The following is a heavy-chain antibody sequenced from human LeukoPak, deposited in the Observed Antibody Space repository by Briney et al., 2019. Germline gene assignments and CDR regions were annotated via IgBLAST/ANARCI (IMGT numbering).Heavy chain of an antibody. D-gene: IGHD6-19*01. Sequence: PGGSLRLSCAASGFTFSSYAMNWVRQAPGKGLEWVSTISASGGGTYYADSVKGRFTISRDNSRSTLYLQMNSLRADDTAVYYRAKDHRSSGWSPMDYWGQGTLVTVSS. CDR3: AKDHRSSGWSPMDY. CDR2: ISASGGGT. V-gene: IGHV3-23*01. CDR1: GFTFSSYA. J-gene: IGHJ4*02.